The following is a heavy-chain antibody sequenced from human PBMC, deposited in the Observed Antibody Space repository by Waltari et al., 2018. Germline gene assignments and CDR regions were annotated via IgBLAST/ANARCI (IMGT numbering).Heavy chain of an antibody. J-gene: IGHJ3*02. V-gene: IGHV3-30*16. D-gene: IGHD3-22*01. Sequence: QVQLVESGGGVVQPGRSLRLSCAASGFTFSSYAMHWVRQAPGKGLEWVAFISYDGSNKYYADSLKGRFTISRDNSKNTLYLQMNSLRAEDTAVYYCARSYYYDSSGFDAFDIWGQGTMVTVSS. CDR1: GFTFSSYA. CDR3: ARSYYYDSSGFDAFDI. CDR2: ISYDGSNK.